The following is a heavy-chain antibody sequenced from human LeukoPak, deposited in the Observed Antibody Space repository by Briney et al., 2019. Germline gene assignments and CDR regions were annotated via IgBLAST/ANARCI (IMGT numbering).Heavy chain of an antibody. CDR3: AKGQRPPYGSGTYYFDY. CDR1: GFTFSSYG. J-gene: IGHJ4*02. CDR2: ISYAGSNE. Sequence: GGSLRLSCAASGFTFSSYGMHWVRQAPGKGLEWVAVISYAGSNEYYADSVKGRFTISRDNSKDTLYLQMHSLRPEDTAMYYCAKGQRPPYGSGTYYFDYWGQGTLVTVSS. D-gene: IGHD3-10*01. V-gene: IGHV3-30*18.